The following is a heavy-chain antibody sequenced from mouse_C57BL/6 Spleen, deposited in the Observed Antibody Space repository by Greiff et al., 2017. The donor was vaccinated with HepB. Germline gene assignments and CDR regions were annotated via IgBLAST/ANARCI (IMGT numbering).Heavy chain of an antibody. Sequence: EVQGVESGGGLVKPGGSLKLSCAASGFTFSDYGMHWVRQAPEKGLEWVAYISSGSSTIYYADTVKGRFTISRDNAKNTLFLQMTSLRSEDTAMYYCARFGYYGRGYYFDYWGQGTTLTVSS. J-gene: IGHJ2*01. CDR2: ISSGSSTI. CDR3: ARFGYYGRGYYFDY. CDR1: GFTFSDYG. V-gene: IGHV5-17*01. D-gene: IGHD1-1*01.